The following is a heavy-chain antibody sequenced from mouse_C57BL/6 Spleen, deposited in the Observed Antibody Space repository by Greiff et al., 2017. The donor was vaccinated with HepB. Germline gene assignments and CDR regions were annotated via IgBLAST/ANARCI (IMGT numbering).Heavy chain of an antibody. V-gene: IGHV1-54*01. CDR1: GYAFTNYL. J-gene: IGHJ4*01. Sequence: QVQLKESGAELVRPGTSVKVSCKASGYAFTNYLIEWVKQRPGQGLEWIGVINPGSGGTNYNEKFKGKATLTADKSSSTAYMQLSSLTSEDSAVYFCARREGYGNYGEGAMDYWGQGTSVTVSS. CDR3: ARREGYGNYGEGAMDY. CDR2: INPGSGGT. D-gene: IGHD2-1*01.